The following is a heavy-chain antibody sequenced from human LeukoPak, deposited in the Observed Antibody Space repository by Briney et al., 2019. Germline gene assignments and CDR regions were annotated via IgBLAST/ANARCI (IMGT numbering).Heavy chain of an antibody. CDR1: GVTFTNYA. J-gene: IGHJ4*02. D-gene: IGHD4-17*01. CDR2: ISYDGSNK. V-gene: IGHV3-30*18. CDR3: AKGSPDYGDYWY. Sequence: AGGSLRLSCAASGVTFTNYAMTWVRQAPGKGLEWVAVISYDGSNKYYADSVKGRFTISRDNSKNTLYLQMNSLRAEDTAVYYCAKGSPDYGDYWYWGQGTLVTVSS.